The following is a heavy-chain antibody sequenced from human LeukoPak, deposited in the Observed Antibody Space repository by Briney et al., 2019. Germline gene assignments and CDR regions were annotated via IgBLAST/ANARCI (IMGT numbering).Heavy chain of an antibody. Sequence: PSETLSLTCSVSSGSISSNNYYWGWIRQPPGKGLEWIGYIYYSGSTYYNPSLKSRVTISVDTSKNQFSLKLSSVTAADTAVYYCATGDRYYYDSSGYYNFEYWGQEPWSPSPQ. CDR1: SGSISSNNYY. J-gene: IGHJ4*01. CDR2: IYYSGST. V-gene: IGHV4-39*01. CDR3: ATGDRYYYDSSGYYNFEY. D-gene: IGHD3-22*01.